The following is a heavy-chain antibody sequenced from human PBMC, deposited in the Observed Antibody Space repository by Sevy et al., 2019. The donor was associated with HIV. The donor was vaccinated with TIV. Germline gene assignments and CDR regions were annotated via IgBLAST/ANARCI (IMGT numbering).Heavy chain of an antibody. V-gene: IGHV3-30-3*01. J-gene: IGHJ4*02. Sequence: GGSLRLSCAASGFTFSSSAMHWVRQAPGKGLEWVALISYDASNIFYADSVKGRFTISRDNSMNTLYLQMNSLRVEDTAVYYCARDGIAARLGLDYWGQGTLVTVSS. CDR1: GFTFSSSA. CDR3: ARDGIAARLGLDY. D-gene: IGHD6-6*01. CDR2: ISYDASNI.